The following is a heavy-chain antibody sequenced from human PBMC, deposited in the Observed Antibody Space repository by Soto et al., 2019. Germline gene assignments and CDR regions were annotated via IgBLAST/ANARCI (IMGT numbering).Heavy chain of an antibody. CDR1: GGTFSSYA. CDR2: IIPIFGTA. Sequence: SVKVSCKASGGTFSSYAISWVRQAPGQGLEWMGGIIPIFGTANYAQKFQGRVTITADESTSTAYMELSSLRSEDTAVYYCAREGGYSGYDSRFDYWGQGTLVTVSS. V-gene: IGHV1-69*13. D-gene: IGHD5-12*01. J-gene: IGHJ4*02. CDR3: AREGGYSGYDSRFDY.